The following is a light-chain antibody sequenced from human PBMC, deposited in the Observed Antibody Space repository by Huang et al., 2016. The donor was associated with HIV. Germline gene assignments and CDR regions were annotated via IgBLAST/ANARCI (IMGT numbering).Light chain of an antibody. CDR1: QSVLDNSNNKNC. J-gene: IGKJ1*01. V-gene: IGKV4-1*01. CDR2: WAS. Sequence: DIVMTQSPDSLAVSLGERATINCKSSQSVLDNSNNKNCLAWFQQKAGQPPKLLIFWASTREDGVPDRCDGSGSGTDFTLTISSLQAEDVAVYYCQQYYNTPRTFGQGTKVEIK. CDR3: QQYYNTPRT.